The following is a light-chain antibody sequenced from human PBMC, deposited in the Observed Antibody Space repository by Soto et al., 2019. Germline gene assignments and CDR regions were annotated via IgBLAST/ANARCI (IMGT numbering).Light chain of an antibody. CDR3: VAYSSRANHVL. V-gene: IGLV2-14*03. J-gene: IGLJ2*01. CDR2: DVT. Sequence: QSALTQPASVSGSPGRSVTISCTGSSSDVGDFNYVSWYQRHPGRAPKLIIYDVTNRPSGVSHRFSDSKSGRTASLTSPGLHAEDEADYYRVAYSSRANHVLFGGGTKLTVL. CDR1: SSDVGDFNY.